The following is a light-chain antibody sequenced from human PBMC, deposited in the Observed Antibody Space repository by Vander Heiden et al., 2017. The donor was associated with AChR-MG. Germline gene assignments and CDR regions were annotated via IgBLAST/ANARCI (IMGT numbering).Light chain of an antibody. CDR3: QQRTNWLWA. CDR2: GAS. Sequence: ENVLTQAPATLSLSPGERATLFCRASQSVDNHLVWCQHKRGQAPRLLFYGASHRAAGIPSRFSASGSGTAFILTISSLEPEDFAIYYCQQRTNWLWAFGQGTKVEIK. CDR1: QSVDNH. J-gene: IGKJ1*01. V-gene: IGKV3-11*01.